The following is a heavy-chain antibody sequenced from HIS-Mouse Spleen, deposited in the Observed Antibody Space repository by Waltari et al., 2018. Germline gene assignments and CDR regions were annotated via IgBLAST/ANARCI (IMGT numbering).Heavy chain of an antibody. J-gene: IGHJ2*01. D-gene: IGHD6-6*01. CDR2: INHSGST. CDR1: GGSFSGYY. CDR3: ARMWGYIAARYWYFDL. Sequence: QVQLQQWCAGLLKPSETLSLTCAVYGGSFSGYYWSWIRQPPGKGLEWIGEINHSGSTNYNPSLKSRVTISVDTSKNQFSLKLSSVTAADTAVYYCARMWGYIAARYWYFDLWGRGTLVTVSS. V-gene: IGHV4-34*01.